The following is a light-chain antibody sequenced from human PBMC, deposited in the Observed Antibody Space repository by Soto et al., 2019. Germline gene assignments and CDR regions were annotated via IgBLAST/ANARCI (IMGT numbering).Light chain of an antibody. CDR1: QSLCSDY. J-gene: IGKJ1*01. V-gene: IGKV3-20*01. Sequence: ETVLTQSPGTLSLSPGERATLSCRASQSLCSDYLAWYQQKPGQAPRLLIYAVSSRSTDIPDRFSGSGAGTDFTLTISRLEQEDFAMYYCQLYGTSRTFGQGTKVDI. CDR3: QLYGTSRT. CDR2: AVS.